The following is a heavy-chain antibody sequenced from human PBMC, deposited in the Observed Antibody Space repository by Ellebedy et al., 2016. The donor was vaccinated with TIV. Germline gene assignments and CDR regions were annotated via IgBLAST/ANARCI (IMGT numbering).Heavy chain of an antibody. J-gene: IGHJ4*02. CDR3: TRDSGYDFGFDT. D-gene: IGHD5-12*01. V-gene: IGHV3-49*03. CDR1: GFTFGDYA. Sequence: PGGSLRLSCTTSGFTFGDYAMNWFRQAPGKGLEWVGLIRSKAYGGTTEYAASVKGRFTISRDDSKRIAYLQMNSLKSEDTAMFYCTRDSGYDFGFDTWGQGIPVTVSS. CDR2: IRSKAYGGTT.